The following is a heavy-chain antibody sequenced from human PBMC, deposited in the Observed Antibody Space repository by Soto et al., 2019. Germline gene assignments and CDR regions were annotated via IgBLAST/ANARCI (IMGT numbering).Heavy chain of an antibody. D-gene: IGHD3-16*01. CDR2: TSYDGSNK. V-gene: IGHV3-30*19. CDR1: GFTFRSYV. CDR3: ARWGTTGGLDV. J-gene: IGHJ1*01. Sequence: QVQLVESGGGVVQPGTSLRLSCVGSGFTFRSYVINWVRQAPGKGLEWVALTSYDGSNKDYGDSVKGRFTISRDNSRNTVDMKMDSLRREDTALEYCARWGTTGGLDVWGQGTLVSVSS.